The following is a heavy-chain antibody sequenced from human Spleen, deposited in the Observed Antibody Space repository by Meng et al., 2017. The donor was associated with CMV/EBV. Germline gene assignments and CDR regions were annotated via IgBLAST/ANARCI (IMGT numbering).Heavy chain of an antibody. Sequence: GGSLRLSCAASGFTVSGNYMNWVRQAPGKGLEWVAGIYTGGTTYYADSVKGRFSISRDNSKNTLYLQMNSLRTEDMAVYYCARDSGGEFDYWGQGTLVTVSS. CDR1: GFTVSGNY. V-gene: IGHV3-66*02. J-gene: IGHJ4*02. D-gene: IGHD3-16*01. CDR2: IYTGGTT. CDR3: ARDSGGEFDY.